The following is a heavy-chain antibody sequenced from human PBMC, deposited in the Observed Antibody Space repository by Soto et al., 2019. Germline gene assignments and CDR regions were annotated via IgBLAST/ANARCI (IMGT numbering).Heavy chain of an antibody. J-gene: IGHJ4*02. D-gene: IGHD5-12*01. Sequence: SLRLSCAASGFTFSDYYMSWIRQAPGKGLEWVSYISSSGSTIYYADSVKGRFTISRDNAKNSLYLQMNSLRAEDTAVYYCARVYGYSGYDSFYVDYWGQRTLVTVSS. CDR1: GFTFSDYY. CDR3: ARVYGYSGYDSFYVDY. CDR2: ISSSGSTI. V-gene: IGHV3-11*01.